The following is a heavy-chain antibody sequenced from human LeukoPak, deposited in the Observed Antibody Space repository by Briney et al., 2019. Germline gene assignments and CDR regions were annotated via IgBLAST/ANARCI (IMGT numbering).Heavy chain of an antibody. D-gene: IGHD1/OR15-1a*01. CDR3: ARAREQDYYIDY. V-gene: IGHV5-51*01. J-gene: IGHJ4*02. Sequence: PGESLNISWEGSGYSFTSYLIGWVRQIPGKGVEWGWIIYPGDSDTRYSPSFGGHVTISADKSITTAYVQWSSLKASDTAMYYCARAREQDYYIDYWGQGTLLTVSS. CDR1: GYSFTSYL. CDR2: IYPGDSDT.